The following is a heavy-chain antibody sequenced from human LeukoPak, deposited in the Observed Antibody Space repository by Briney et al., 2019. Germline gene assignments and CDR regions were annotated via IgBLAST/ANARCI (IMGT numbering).Heavy chain of an antibody. CDR1: GFTFSSYS. CDR2: ITSSSTTT. Sequence: GGSLRLSCAASGFTFSSYSMNWVRQAPGKGLEWVSYITSSSTTTYYADSVKGRFTISRDNAKNSLSLQMDSLRVEDTAVYFCARALTYQYFQHWGQGALVIVSS. CDR3: ARALTYQYFQH. V-gene: IGHV3-48*04. J-gene: IGHJ1*01.